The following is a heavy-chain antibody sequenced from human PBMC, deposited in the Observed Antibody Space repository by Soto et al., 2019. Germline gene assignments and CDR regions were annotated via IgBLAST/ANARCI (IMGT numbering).Heavy chain of an antibody. CDR2: IYERGST. CDR1: GLTVSSNY. V-gene: IGHV3-66*01. Sequence: EVQLVESGGGLVQPGGSLRLSCAASGLTVSSNYMKWVRQAPGEGLESVALIYERGSTHYAESVKGRFTISRDNYKNTLFLQMNSLRGEDTAVYYCARVAHERVEYGTAWGGAYFYYYMDVWGKGPTVTVSS. CDR3: ARVAHERVEYGTAWGGAYFYYYMDV. J-gene: IGHJ6*03. D-gene: IGHD3-16*01.